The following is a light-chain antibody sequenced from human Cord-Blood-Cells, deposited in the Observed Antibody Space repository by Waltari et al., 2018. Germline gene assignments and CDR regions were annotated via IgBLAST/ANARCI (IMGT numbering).Light chain of an antibody. CDR1: SRDVGGYNY. V-gene: IGLV2-14*01. Sequence: QSALTQPASVSGAPGQSITISCTGTSRDVGGYNYVSWYQQHPGQAPKLMLYDVSKRPSGVSYRFSGSKSGNTASLTISGLQAEDEADYYCSSYTSSSTLVFGGGTKLTVL. J-gene: IGLJ2*01. CDR3: SSYTSSSTLV. CDR2: DVS.